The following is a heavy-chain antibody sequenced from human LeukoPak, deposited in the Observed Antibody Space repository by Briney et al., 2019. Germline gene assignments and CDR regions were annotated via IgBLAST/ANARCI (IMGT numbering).Heavy chain of an antibody. D-gene: IGHD3-9*01. Sequence: SVKVSCKASGGTFSSYAISWVRQAPGQGLEWMGGIIPIFGTANYAQKFQGRVTITADESTSTAYMELSSLRSEDTAVYYCARNRDILTGPAWYYYYYLDVWGKGTTVTVSS. J-gene: IGHJ6*03. CDR1: GGTFSSYA. CDR3: ARNRDILTGPAWYYYYYLDV. CDR2: IIPIFGTA. V-gene: IGHV1-69*01.